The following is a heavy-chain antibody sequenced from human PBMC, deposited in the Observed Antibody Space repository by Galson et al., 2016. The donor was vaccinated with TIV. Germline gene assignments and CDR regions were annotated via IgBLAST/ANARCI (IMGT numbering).Heavy chain of an antibody. CDR3: SRDRVVDATYYYYYGLDV. D-gene: IGHD2-15*01. Sequence: SLRLSCASSGLSVSSNYMTWVRQAPGKGLEWVALISDGGNTYYSDSVRGCSTISRYNSKNTVYPQMSSLRAEETAGYYCSRDRVVDATYYYYYGLDVWGQGTTVTVSS. CDR1: GLSVSSNY. J-gene: IGHJ6*02. CDR2: ISDGGNT. V-gene: IGHV3-66*01.